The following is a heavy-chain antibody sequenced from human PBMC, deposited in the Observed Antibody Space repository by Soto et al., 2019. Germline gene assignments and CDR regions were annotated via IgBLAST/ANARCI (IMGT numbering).Heavy chain of an antibody. CDR2: INHSGST. D-gene: IGHD6-6*01. CDR3: AREDKYSSSSRCFDY. J-gene: IGHJ4*02. Sequence: WATLSITCAVYSGSFIGYYWSWIRQPPGKGLEWIGEINHSGSTNYNPSLKSRVTISVDTSKNQFSLKLSSVTAADTAVYYCAREDKYSSSSRCFDYWGQGTLVTVSS. CDR1: SGSFIGYY. V-gene: IGHV4-34*01.